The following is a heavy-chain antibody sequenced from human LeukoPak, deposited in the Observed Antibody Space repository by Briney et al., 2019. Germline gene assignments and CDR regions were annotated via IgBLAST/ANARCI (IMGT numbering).Heavy chain of an antibody. J-gene: IGHJ4*02. V-gene: IGHV4-39*01. D-gene: IGHD5-18*01. CDR1: GGSISSSSYY. Sequence: PSETLSLTCTVSGGSISSSSYYWGWIRQPPGKGLEWIGSIYYSGSTYYNPSLKSRVTISVDTSKNQFSLKLGSVTAADTAVYYCAGRGYSYGYLFDYWGQGTLVTVSS. CDR2: IYYSGST. CDR3: AGRGYSYGYLFDY.